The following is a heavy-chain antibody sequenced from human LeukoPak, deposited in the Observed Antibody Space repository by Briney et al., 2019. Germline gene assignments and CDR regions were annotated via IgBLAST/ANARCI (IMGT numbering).Heavy chain of an antibody. CDR3: ANRFYYDSSGYGAFDI. CDR2: ISGSGGST. CDR1: GFTFSSYA. V-gene: IGHV3-23*01. J-gene: IGHJ3*02. D-gene: IGHD3-22*01. Sequence: PGGSLRLSCAASGFTFSSYAMSWVRQAPGKGPEWVSAISGSGGSTNYADSVKGRFTISRDNSKNTLYLQMNSLRAEDTAVYYCANRFYYDSSGYGAFDIWGQGTMVTVSS.